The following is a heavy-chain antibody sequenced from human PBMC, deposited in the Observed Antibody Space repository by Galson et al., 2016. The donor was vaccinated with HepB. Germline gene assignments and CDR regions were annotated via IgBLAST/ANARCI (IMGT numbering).Heavy chain of an antibody. CDR2: ISFDGTA. CDR3: AREAVAYDPIFDY. CDR1: GGSIKDSQYY. V-gene: IGHV4-39*02. D-gene: IGHD4-23*01. Sequence: SETLSLTCSVSGGSIKDSQYYWGWIRQAPGKGLEWIGAISFDGTAYSSASLKSRVTLFVDTSMNQFSLKLISVTAADTAVYFCAREAVAYDPIFDYWGQGTLVTVSS. J-gene: IGHJ4*02.